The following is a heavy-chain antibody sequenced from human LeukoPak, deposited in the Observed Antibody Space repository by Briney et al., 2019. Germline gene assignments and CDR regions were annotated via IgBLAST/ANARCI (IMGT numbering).Heavy chain of an antibody. CDR2: ISSSSNYI. CDR3: AVYYSAGSCYSHDAFDI. CDR1: GFTFSSYS. D-gene: IGHD2-15*01. Sequence: PGGSLRLSCAASGFTFSSYSMNWVRQAPGRGLEWVSSISSSSNYIYYADSVKGRFTISRDNAKNSLYLQMNSLRAEDTAVYYCAVYYSAGSCYSHDAFDIRGQGTMVTVSS. J-gene: IGHJ3*02. V-gene: IGHV3-21*01.